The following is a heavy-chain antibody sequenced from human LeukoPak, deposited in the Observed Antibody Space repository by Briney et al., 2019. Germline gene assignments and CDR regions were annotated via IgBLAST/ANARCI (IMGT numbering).Heavy chain of an antibody. CDR2: INIDESYT. V-gene: IGHV3-74*01. CDR1: GFTFSSHW. J-gene: IGHJ4*02. Sequence: GGSLRLSCAASGFTFSSHWMHWVRQAPGKGPVWVARINIDESYTSYADSVKGRFTISGDNAKNTLYLQMNSLRAEDTAVYFCARDVSDENGSSSRIHLDSWGQGTLVSVSS. D-gene: IGHD6-6*01. CDR3: ARDVSDENGSSSRIHLDS.